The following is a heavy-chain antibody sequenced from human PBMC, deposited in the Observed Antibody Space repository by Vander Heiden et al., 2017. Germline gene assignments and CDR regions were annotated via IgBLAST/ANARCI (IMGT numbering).Heavy chain of an antibody. D-gene: IGHD2-15*01. J-gene: IGHJ4*02. Sequence: EVQLVESGGGLVQPGGSLRLSCAASGFTFSSYWMGWVRQAPGKGLEWVANIKQDGSEKYYVDSVKGRFTISRDNAKNSLYLQMNSLRAEDTAVYYCARDDCSGGSCYSTAPDYWGQGTLVTVSS. CDR3: ARDDCSGGSCYSTAPDY. V-gene: IGHV3-7*03. CDR1: GFTFSSYW. CDR2: IKQDGSEK.